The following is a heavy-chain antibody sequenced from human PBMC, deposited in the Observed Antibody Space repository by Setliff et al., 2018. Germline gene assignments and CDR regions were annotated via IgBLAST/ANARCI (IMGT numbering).Heavy chain of an antibody. CDR2: IGAYNGNT. D-gene: IGHD3-3*01. J-gene: IGHJ3*02. Sequence: ASVKVSCKASGYTFTNYGVTWVRQAPGQGLEWMGWIGAYNGNTYNAQKFQGRVTITTDESTSTAYMELSSLRSEDTAVYYCARGLKFTYYNFWSGYQDAFDIWGQGTMVTVSS. V-gene: IGHV1-18*01. CDR3: ARGLKFTYYNFWSGYQDAFDI. CDR1: GYTFTNYG.